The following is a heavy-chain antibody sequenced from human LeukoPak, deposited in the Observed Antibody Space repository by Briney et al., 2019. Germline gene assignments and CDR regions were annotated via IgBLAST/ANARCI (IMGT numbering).Heavy chain of an antibody. CDR1: GGSFSGYY. CDR2: INRSGST. J-gene: IGHJ4*02. V-gene: IGHV4-34*01. Sequence: SETLSLTCAVYGGSFSGYYWSWIRQPPGKGLEWIGEINRSGSTNYNPSLKSRVTISVDTSKNQFSLKLSSVTAADTAVYYCARGLNSSGWYHFDYWGQGTLVTVSS. D-gene: IGHD6-19*01. CDR3: ARGLNSSGWYHFDY.